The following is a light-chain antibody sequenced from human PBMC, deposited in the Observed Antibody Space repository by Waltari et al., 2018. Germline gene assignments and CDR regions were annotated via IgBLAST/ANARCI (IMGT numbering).Light chain of an antibody. J-gene: IGKJ3*01. CDR2: WAS. V-gene: IGKV4-1*01. Sequence: DIVMTQSPDSLAVSLGERATINCKSSPSVLLSSNSKNSLAWYQQKPGQPPKLLIYWASTRESGVPDRFSGSGSGTDFTLTISSLQAEDVAVYYCQQYYGTPFTFGPGTKVDIK. CDR1: PSVLLSSNSKNS. CDR3: QQYYGTPFT.